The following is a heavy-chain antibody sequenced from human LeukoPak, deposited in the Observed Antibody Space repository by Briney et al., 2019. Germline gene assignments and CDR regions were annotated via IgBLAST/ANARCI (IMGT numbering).Heavy chain of an antibody. CDR1: GFTFSTYD. J-gene: IGHJ3*01. Sequence: PGGSLRLSCAASGFTFSTYDMHWVRQATGEGPEWVSVIGTAGETYYPGSVKGRFTISRENAKNSLYLQMNSLRAGDTAVYYCTRSLPCRVYSPRDCGAFDLWGQGTMVTVSS. V-gene: IGHV3-13*01. CDR3: TRSLPCRVYSPRDCGAFDL. CDR2: IGTAGET. D-gene: IGHD5-12*01.